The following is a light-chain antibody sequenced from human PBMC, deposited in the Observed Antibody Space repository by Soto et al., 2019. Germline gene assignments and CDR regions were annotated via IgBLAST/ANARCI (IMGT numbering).Light chain of an antibody. CDR3: CSYAGSGTYV. J-gene: IGLJ1*01. CDR2: EAT. CDR1: SSDLGSYKF. V-gene: IGLV2-23*01. Sequence: QSALTQPASVSGSPGQSITISCTGTSSDLGSYKFVSWYQQHPGEAPKLLIYEATERPSGVSSRFSGSRSGTTASLTISGLQDEDEADYFCCSYAGSGTYVLGTGTKLTVL.